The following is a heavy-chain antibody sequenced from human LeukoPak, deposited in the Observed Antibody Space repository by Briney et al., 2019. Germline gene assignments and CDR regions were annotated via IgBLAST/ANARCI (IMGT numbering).Heavy chain of an antibody. V-gene: IGHV1-69*05. CDR3: ARDQSIAARQYYFDS. J-gene: IGHJ4*02. CDR2: IIPIFGTS. CDR1: GGTFRSYG. D-gene: IGHD6-6*01. Sequence: SVKVSCKASGGTFRSYGISWVRQAPGQGLKWMGGIIPIFGTSSYPPKFQGRFSITTDESTTTAYMELSSLTSEDTAVYYCARDQSIAARQYYFDSWGQGTLLTVSS.